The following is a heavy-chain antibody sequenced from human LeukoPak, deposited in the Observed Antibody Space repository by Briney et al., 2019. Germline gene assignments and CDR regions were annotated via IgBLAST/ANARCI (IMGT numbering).Heavy chain of an antibody. CDR1: GYTFTNYA. V-gene: IGHV7-4-1*02. Sequence: ASVKVSCKASGYTFTNYAMNWVRQAPGQGLEWMGWIHPSTGNPTYAQGFTGRFVFSLDTSVSTTYLQISSLKAEDTAVYYCARAYQRLGYLSLPDYWGQGTLVTVSS. CDR2: IHPSTGNP. CDR3: ARAYQRLGYLSLPDY. J-gene: IGHJ4*02. D-gene: IGHD3-16*02.